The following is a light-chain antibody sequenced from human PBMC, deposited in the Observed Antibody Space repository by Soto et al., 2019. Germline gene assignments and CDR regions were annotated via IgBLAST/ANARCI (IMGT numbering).Light chain of an antibody. Sequence: DIQFTQSPSFLSASVGDRVTIACRASQGISSYLAWYQQKPGKAPKLLIYAASTLQSGVPSRFSGSGSGTEFTLTISSLQPEDFATYYCQQLNSYPFTFGGGTKLEIK. V-gene: IGKV1-9*01. J-gene: IGKJ4*01. CDR2: AAS. CDR3: QQLNSYPFT. CDR1: QGISSY.